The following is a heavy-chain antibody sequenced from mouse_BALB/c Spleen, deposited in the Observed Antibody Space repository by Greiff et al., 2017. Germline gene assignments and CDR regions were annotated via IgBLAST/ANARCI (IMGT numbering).Heavy chain of an antibody. D-gene: IGHD2-4*01. CDR1: GYSFTSYW. CDR3: TRGGLYYDYYFDY. J-gene: IGHJ2*01. V-gene: IGHV1-5*01. CDR2: IYPGNSDT. Sequence: EVQLQQSGTVLARPGASVKMSCKASGYSFTSYWMHWVKQRPGQGLEWIGAIYPGNSDTSYNQKFKGKAKLTAVTSASTAYMELSSLTNEDSAVYYCTRGGLYYDYYFDYWGQGTTLTVSS.